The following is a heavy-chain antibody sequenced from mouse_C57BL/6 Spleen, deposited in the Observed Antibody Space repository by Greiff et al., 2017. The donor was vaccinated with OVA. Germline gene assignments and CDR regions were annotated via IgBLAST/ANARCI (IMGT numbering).Heavy chain of an antibody. V-gene: IGHV14-4*01. CDR2: IDPENGDT. D-gene: IGHD2-3*01. Sequence: VQLKESGAELVRPGASVKLSCTASGFNIKDDYMHWVKQRPEQGLEWIGWIDPENGDTEYASKFQGKATITADTSSNTAYLQLSSLTSEDTAVYYCTTSPDGYYVSLAWFAYWGQGTLGTVSA. CDR1: GFNIKDDY. J-gene: IGHJ3*01. CDR3: TTSPDGYYVSLAWFAY.